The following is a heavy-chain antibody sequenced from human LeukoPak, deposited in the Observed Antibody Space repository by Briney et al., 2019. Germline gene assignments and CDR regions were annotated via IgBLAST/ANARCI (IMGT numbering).Heavy chain of an antibody. J-gene: IGHJ3*01. CDR2: IKSKTDGGTT. V-gene: IGHV3-15*01. CDR3: TTLRPYIQPC. CDR1: GFTFSSYG. D-gene: IGHD5-18*01. Sequence: GGSLRLSCAASGFTFSSYGMHWVRQAPGKGLEWVGRIKSKTDGGTTDYAAPVKGRFTISRDDSKNTLYLQMNSLKTEDTAVYYCTTLRPYIQPCWSQGTMVTVSS.